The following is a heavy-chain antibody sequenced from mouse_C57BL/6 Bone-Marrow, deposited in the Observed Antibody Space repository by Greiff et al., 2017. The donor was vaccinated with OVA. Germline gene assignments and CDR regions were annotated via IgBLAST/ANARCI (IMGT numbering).Heavy chain of an antibody. D-gene: IGHD3-2*02. V-gene: IGHV1-55*01. CDR3: ARPAQATLYAMDY. CDR1: GYTFTSYW. Sequence: VQLLQPGAELVKPGASVKMSCKASGYTFTSYWITWVKQRPGQGLEWIGDIYPGSGSTNYNEKFKSKATLTVDTSSSTAYMQLSSLTSEDSAVYYCARPAQATLYAMDYWGQGTSVTVSS. J-gene: IGHJ4*01. CDR2: IYPGSGST.